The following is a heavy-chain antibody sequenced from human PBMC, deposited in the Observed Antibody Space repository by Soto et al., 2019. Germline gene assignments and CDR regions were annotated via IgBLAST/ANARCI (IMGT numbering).Heavy chain of an antibody. Sequence: QVPLVQSGAEVKKPGASVKVSCKVSGYTLTELSMHWVRQAPGKGLEWMGGFDPEDGETIYAQKFQGRVTMTEDTSTDTAYMELSSLRSEDTAVYYCATAHRVTTTGSLGAYYFDYWGQGTLVTVSS. CDR3: ATAHRVTTTGSLGAYYFDY. J-gene: IGHJ4*02. V-gene: IGHV1-24*01. D-gene: IGHD4-4*01. CDR1: GYTLTELS. CDR2: FDPEDGET.